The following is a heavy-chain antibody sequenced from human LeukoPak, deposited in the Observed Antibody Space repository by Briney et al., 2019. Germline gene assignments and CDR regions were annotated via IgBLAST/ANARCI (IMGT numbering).Heavy chain of an antibody. V-gene: IGHV4-59*01. CDR3: ARGPPGIAAAGTVYFDL. CDR2: IYYSGST. CDR1: GGPISSYY. Sequence: PSETLSLTCTVSGGPISSYYWSWIRQPPGKGLEWIGYIYYSGSTNYNPSLKSRVTISVDTSKNQFSLKLSSVTAADTAVYYCARGPPGIAAAGTVYFDLWGRGTLVTVSS. D-gene: IGHD6-13*01. J-gene: IGHJ2*01.